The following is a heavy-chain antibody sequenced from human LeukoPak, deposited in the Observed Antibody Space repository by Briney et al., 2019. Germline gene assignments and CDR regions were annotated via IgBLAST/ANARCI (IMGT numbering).Heavy chain of an antibody. Sequence: GESLKISCKGSGYSFTSYWIGWVRQMPGKGLEWMGIIYPGDSDTRYSPSFQGQVTISADKSISTAYLQWSSLKASDTAMYYCARQGLWGYSYGYQFDYCGQGTLVTVSS. CDR1: GYSFTSYW. D-gene: IGHD5-18*01. V-gene: IGHV5-51*01. CDR3: ARQGLWGYSYGYQFDY. J-gene: IGHJ4*02. CDR2: IYPGDSDT.